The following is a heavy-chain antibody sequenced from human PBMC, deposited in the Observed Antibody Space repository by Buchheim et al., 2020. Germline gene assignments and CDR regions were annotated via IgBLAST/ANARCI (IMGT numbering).Heavy chain of an antibody. D-gene: IGHD1-26*01. CDR3: ARGRGSYSFDS. V-gene: IGHV3-30*04. CDR1: GFTFSSYA. Sequence: QVQLVESGGGVVQPGRSLRLSCAASGFTFSSYAMHWVRQAPGKGLEWVAVISSDGTNKYYADSVKGRFTISRDSSKSQLFLQMISPRGDDTAVYYCARGRGSYSFDSWGQGTL. J-gene: IGHJ4*02. CDR2: ISSDGTNK.